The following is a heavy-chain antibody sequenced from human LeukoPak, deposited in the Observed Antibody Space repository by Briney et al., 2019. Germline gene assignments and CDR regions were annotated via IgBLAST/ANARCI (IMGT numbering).Heavy chain of an antibody. D-gene: IGHD5/OR15-5a*01. CDR3: ARHGGNSVYDPFEH. CDR1: GGSISSHY. Sequence: SETLSLTCTVSGGSISSHYWSWIRQSPGKGLEWIGCIVYTGNTNYNPSLKSRVTISVDTSKKQFSLRLSSVTAADTAVYYCARHGGNSVYDPFEHWGQGTLVTVSS. V-gene: IGHV4-59*08. CDR2: IVYTGNT. J-gene: IGHJ4*02.